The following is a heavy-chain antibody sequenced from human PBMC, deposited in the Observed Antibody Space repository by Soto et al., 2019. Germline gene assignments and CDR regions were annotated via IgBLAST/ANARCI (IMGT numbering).Heavy chain of an antibody. Sequence: GGSLRLSCAASGFTFSSYAMSWVRQAPGKGLEWVSAISGSGGSTYYADSVKGRFTISRDNSKNTLYLQMNSLRAEDTAVYYCAKGQERGIAAAGTWFDPWGQGTLVTVSS. V-gene: IGHV3-23*01. CDR3: AKGQERGIAAAGTWFDP. CDR2: ISGSGGST. D-gene: IGHD6-13*01. CDR1: GFTFSSYA. J-gene: IGHJ5*02.